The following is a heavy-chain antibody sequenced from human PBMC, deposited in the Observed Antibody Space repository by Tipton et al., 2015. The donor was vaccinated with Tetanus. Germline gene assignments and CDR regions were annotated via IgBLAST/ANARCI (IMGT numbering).Heavy chain of an antibody. Sequence: LRLSCAISGDSVSSNTMAWNWIRQSPSRGLEWLGRTYYRSKWFNDYAVSLRGRITVNAATSRNQFSLQLNSVIPEDTAVYYCARDPGHSVDVWGQGTTVTVSS. D-gene: IGHD4-11*01. J-gene: IGHJ6*02. CDR2: TYYRSKWFN. V-gene: IGHV6-1*01. CDR3: ARDPGHSVDV. CDR1: GDSVSSNTMA.